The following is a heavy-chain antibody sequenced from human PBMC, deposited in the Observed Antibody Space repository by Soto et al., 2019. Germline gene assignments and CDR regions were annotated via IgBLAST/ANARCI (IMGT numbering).Heavy chain of an antibody. V-gene: IGHV1-46*01. D-gene: IGHD3-22*01. J-gene: IGHJ5*02. CDR1: GYTFTSYY. Sequence: GASVKVSCKASGYTFTSYYMHWVRQAPGQGLEWMGIINPSGGSTSYAQKFQGRVTMTRDTSTSTVYMELSSLRSEDTAVYYCARDCRNYYDSSGADNWFDPWGQGTLVTVSS. CDR2: INPSGGST. CDR3: ARDCRNYYDSSGADNWFDP.